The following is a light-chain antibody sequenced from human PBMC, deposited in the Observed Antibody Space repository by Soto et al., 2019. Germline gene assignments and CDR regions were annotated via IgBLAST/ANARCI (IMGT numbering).Light chain of an antibody. CDR2: QDT. Sequence: SYELTQPPSVSVSPGQTASITCSGDKLGDKYASWYQQKPGKSPVLVIYQDTKRPSGIPERFSGSNSGNTATLTISGTQAMDEADYYCQAWDSSIGVFGGGTKLTVL. CDR1: KLGDKY. J-gene: IGLJ2*01. CDR3: QAWDSSIGV. V-gene: IGLV3-1*01.